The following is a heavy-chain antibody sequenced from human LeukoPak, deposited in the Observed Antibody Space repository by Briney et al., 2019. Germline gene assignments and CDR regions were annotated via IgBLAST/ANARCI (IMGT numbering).Heavy chain of an antibody. J-gene: IGHJ6*03. CDR2: IYTSGST. CDR3: ARTVKRYYYYYYMDV. D-gene: IGHD1-1*01. Sequence: SETLSLTCSVSGGSISSGSYYWSWTRQPAGKGLEWIGRIYTSGSTNYNPSLKSRVTISVDTSKNQFSLKLSSVTAADTAVYYCARTVKRYYYYYYMDVWGKGTTVTVSS. CDR1: GGSISSGSYY. V-gene: IGHV4-61*02.